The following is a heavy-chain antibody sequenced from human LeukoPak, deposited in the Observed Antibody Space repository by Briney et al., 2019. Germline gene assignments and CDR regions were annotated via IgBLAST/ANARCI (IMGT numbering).Heavy chain of an antibody. CDR2: INAGNGNT. V-gene: IGHV1-3*01. D-gene: IGHD6-13*01. CDR1: GYTFTSYA. Sequence: VASVKVSCKASGYTFTSYAMHWVRQAPGQRLEWMGWINAGNGNTKYSQKFQDRVTITGDTSASTTYMELSSLRSEDTAVYYCARGISSSWYVGDDYWGQGTLVTVSS. J-gene: IGHJ4*02. CDR3: ARGISSSWYVGDDY.